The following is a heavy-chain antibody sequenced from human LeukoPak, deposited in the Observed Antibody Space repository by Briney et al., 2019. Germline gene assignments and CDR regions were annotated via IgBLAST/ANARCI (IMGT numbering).Heavy chain of an antibody. Sequence: ASVKVSCKVSGYTFTSYDINWVRQAPGQGLEWMGWVSGYNGNTNYAQKFEGRVAMTTDTSTSTAYMELRGLRSEDTAVYYCARGDWFDPWGQGTLVTVSS. V-gene: IGHV1-18*01. CDR2: VSGYNGNT. CDR3: ARGDWFDP. D-gene: IGHD2-21*01. J-gene: IGHJ5*02. CDR1: GYTFTSYD.